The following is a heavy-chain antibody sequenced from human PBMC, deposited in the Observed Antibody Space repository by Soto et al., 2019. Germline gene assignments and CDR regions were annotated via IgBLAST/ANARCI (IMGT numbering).Heavy chain of an antibody. CDR2: ISTSNGDT. CDR1: GYIFTNYG. Sequence: GASVKVSCKASGYIFTNYGINWVRQAPGQGLEWMGWISTSNGDTRYSQKVQGRVTMTTDTSTTTAYMELRSLRSDDMAMYYCARERPYYFDTSGYPHYCFDYWGQGTLVTVPS. D-gene: IGHD3-22*01. V-gene: IGHV1-18*03. CDR3: ARERPYYFDTSGYPHYCFDY. J-gene: IGHJ4*02.